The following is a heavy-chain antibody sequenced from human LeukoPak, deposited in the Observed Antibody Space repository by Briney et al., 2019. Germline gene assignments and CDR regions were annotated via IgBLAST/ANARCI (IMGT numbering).Heavy chain of an antibody. V-gene: IGHV4-59*01. CDR3: AGAPMVRGVIARIDY. CDR2: IHYSGST. J-gene: IGHJ4*02. D-gene: IGHD3-10*01. CDR1: GGSISGYY. Sequence: KPSETLSLTCTVSGGSISGYYWSWIRQPPGKGLEWIGYIHYSGSTNYNPSLKSRLTISVDTSKNQFSLKMNSVTAADTAVYYCAGAPMVRGVIARIDYWGQGTLVTVSS.